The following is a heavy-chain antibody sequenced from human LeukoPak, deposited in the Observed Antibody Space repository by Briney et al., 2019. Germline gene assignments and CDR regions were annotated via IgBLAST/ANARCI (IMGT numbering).Heavy chain of an antibody. Sequence: SETLSLTCTVSGYSISSGYYWGWIRQPPGKGLEWIGSIYHSGSTYYNPSLKSLVTISVDTSKNQSSLKLSSVTAAATAVYYCARGLGGAPTTVLSWGQGTLATVSS. CDR3: ARGLGGAPTTVLS. J-gene: IGHJ5*02. D-gene: IGHD4-17*01. V-gene: IGHV4-38-2*02. CDR1: GYSISSGYY. CDR2: IYHSGST.